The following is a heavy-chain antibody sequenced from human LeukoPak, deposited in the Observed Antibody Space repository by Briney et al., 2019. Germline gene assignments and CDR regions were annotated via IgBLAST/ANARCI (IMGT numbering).Heavy chain of an antibody. Sequence: ASVKVSCKASGGTFSSYAISWVRQAPGQGLEWMGRIIPILGIANYAQKFQGRVTITADKSTSTAYMELSSLRSEDTAVYYCARSASVLRFLEWLSTGNPYFDYWGQGTLVTVSS. CDR2: IIPILGIA. D-gene: IGHD3-3*01. CDR1: GGTFSSYA. J-gene: IGHJ4*02. CDR3: ARSASVLRFLEWLSTGNPYFDY. V-gene: IGHV1-69*04.